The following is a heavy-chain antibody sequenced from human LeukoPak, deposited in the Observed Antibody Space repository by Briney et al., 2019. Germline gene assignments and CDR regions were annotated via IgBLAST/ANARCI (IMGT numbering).Heavy chain of an antibody. V-gene: IGHV6-1*01. CDR3: ARARDSYYDSSGYYYVLDAFDI. CDR1: GDSVSSNSAA. Sequence: SQTLSLTCAISGDSVSSNSAAWNWVRPSPSRGLEWLGRTYYRSKWYNDYAVSVKSRITINPDTSKNQYSLQLNSVTPEDTAVYYCARARDSYYDSSGYYYVLDAFDIWGQGTMVTVSS. CDR2: TYYRSKWYN. J-gene: IGHJ3*02. D-gene: IGHD3-22*01.